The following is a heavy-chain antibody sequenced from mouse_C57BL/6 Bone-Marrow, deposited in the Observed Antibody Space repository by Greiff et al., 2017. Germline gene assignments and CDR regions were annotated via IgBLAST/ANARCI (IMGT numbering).Heavy chain of an antibody. D-gene: IGHD4-1*01. J-gene: IGHJ2*01. V-gene: IGHV1-42*01. Sequence: VQLKESGPELVKPGASVKISCKASGYSFTGYYMNWVKQSPEKSLEWIGEINPSTGGTTYNQKFKAKATLTVDKSSSTAYMQLKSLTSEDSAVYYCARGNWDFDYWGQGTTLTVSS. CDR3: ARGNWDFDY. CDR1: GYSFTGYY. CDR2: INPSTGGT.